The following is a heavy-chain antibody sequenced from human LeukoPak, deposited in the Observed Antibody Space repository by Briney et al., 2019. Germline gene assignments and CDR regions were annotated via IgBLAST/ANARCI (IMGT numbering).Heavy chain of an antibody. Sequence: SETLSLTCAVYGGSFSGYYWSWIRQPPGKGLEWIGEINHSGSTNYNPSLKSRVTISVDTPKNQFSLKLSSVTAADTAVYYCARVRDIEDYWGQGTLVTVSS. CDR1: GGSFSGYY. CDR2: INHSGST. V-gene: IGHV4-34*01. J-gene: IGHJ4*02. CDR3: ARVRDIEDY. D-gene: IGHD2-15*01.